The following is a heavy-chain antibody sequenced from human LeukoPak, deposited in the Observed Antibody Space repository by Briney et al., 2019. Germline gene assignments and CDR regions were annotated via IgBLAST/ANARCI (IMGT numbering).Heavy chain of an antibody. Sequence: SETLSLTCTVSGGSISSGGYYWSWIPQHPGKGLEWIGYIYYSGSTYYNPSLKSRVTISVDTSKNQFSLKLSSVTAADTAVYYCARFREVGLENWFDPWGQGTLVTVSS. J-gene: IGHJ5*02. CDR1: GGSISSGGYY. D-gene: IGHD3/OR15-3a*01. CDR2: IYYSGST. CDR3: ARFREVGLENWFDP. V-gene: IGHV4-31*03.